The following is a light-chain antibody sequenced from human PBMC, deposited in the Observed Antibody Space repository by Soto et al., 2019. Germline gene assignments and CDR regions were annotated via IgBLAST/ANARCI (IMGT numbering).Light chain of an antibody. CDR1: QSVSSSY. J-gene: IGKJ1*01. V-gene: IGKV3-20*01. Sequence: EIVLTQSPGTLSLSPGERATLSCRASQSVSSSYLAWYQQKPGQAPRPLIYGASSRAIGIPDRFSGSGSGAGLPLPLSLLGPEDFSVYYCQQYGSSPWTFGQGTKVEIK. CDR3: QQYGSSPWT. CDR2: GAS.